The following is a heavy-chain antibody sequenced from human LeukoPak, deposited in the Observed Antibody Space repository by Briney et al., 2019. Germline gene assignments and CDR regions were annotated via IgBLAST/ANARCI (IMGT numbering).Heavy chain of an antibody. D-gene: IGHD3-9*01. CDR3: ARAYYDILTGYYSPLGY. CDR2: ISYDGSNK. V-gene: IGHV3-30-3*01. CDR1: GFNFSSYA. Sequence: GGSLRLSCAASGFNFSSYAMHWVRQAPGKGLEWVAVISYDGSNKYYADSVKGRFTISRDNSKNTLYLQMNSLGAEDTAVYYCARAYYDILTGYYSPLGYWGQGTLVTVSS. J-gene: IGHJ4*02.